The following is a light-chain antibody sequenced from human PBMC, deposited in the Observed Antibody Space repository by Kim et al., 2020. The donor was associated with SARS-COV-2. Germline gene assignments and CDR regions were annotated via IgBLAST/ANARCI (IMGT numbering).Light chain of an antibody. J-gene: IGLJ2*01. Sequence: NFMLTQPHSVSESPGKTVTISCTRSSGSIASNYVQWYQQRPGSAPTTVIYEDNQRPSGVPDRFSGSIDSSSNSASLTISGLKTEDEADYYCQSYDSSNQDVVFGVGTQLTVL. CDR1: SGSIASNY. V-gene: IGLV6-57*04. CDR3: QSYDSSNQDVV. CDR2: EDN.